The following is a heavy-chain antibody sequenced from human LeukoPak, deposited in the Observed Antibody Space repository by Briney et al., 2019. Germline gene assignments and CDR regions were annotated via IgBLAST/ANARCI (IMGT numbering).Heavy chain of an antibody. J-gene: IGHJ4*02. V-gene: IGHV3-7*01. CDR1: GFTFSSYW. CDR3: ARDSSIFGVF. D-gene: IGHD3-3*01. CDR2: IKHDGSEK. Sequence: GGSLRLSCAASGFTFSSYWLSWVRQAPGKGLEWVAHIKHDGSEKNYMDSVKGRFTISRDNAKNSLYLQMNSLRAEDTAVYYCARDSSIFGVFWGQGTLVTVSS.